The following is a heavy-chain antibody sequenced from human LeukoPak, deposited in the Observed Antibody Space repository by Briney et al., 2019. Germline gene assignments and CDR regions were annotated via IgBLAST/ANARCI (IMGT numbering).Heavy chain of an antibody. CDR2: ISSSGSAI. D-gene: IGHD3-10*01. J-gene: IGHJ4*02. V-gene: IGHV3-11*04. CDR3: ARAPYYYYDSGSGTRVTGNPDY. CDR1: GFSFSDYY. Sequence: GGSLRLSCAASGFSFSDYYMSWIRQSPGKGLEWISYISSSGSAIFYADSLKDRFTISRDNAKNSLYLQMNSLRAEDTALYYCARAPYYYYDSGSGTRVTGNPDYWGQGTLVTVSS.